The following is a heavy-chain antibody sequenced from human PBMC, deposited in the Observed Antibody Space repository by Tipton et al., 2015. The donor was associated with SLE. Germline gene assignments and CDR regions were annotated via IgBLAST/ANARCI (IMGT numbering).Heavy chain of an antibody. CDR1: GGSISSADYY. Sequence: TLSLTCTVSGGSISSADYYWNWVRHHPGKGLEWIGYIYYSGNTYYNPSLKSRLTISLDTSKNHFSLRLTSVTAADTAEAYYDSSGLGYFDYWGQGTLVTVSS. CDR2: IYYSGNT. CDR3: DSSGLGYFDY. V-gene: IGHV4-31*03. J-gene: IGHJ4*02. D-gene: IGHD3-22*01.